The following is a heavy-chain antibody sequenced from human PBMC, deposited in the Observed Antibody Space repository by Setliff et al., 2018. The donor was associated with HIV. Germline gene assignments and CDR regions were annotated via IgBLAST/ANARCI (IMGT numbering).Heavy chain of an antibody. V-gene: IGHV4-34*01. Sequence: SETLSLTCGVYSGASTGHSWSWIRQSPGKGLEWIGTMSYTGSTSYNPSLRSRVTISVDTSKNHFSLKMNSVTAADTAVYYCARGPSGYYYYYAMDVWGQGTTVTVSS. CDR1: SGASTGHS. CDR3: ARGPSGYYYYYAMDV. CDR2: MSYTGST. J-gene: IGHJ6*02.